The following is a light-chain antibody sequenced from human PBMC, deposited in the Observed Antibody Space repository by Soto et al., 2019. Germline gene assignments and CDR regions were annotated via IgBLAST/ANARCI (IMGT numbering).Light chain of an antibody. CDR1: QSVSRSY. CDR3: QQYGSSPYT. V-gene: IGKV3-20*01. J-gene: IGKJ2*01. Sequence: EIVLTQSPGTLSLSPGERATLSCRASQSVSRSYLAWYLQKPGQAPRLLIYGASSRATGIPDRFSGSGSGTDFTLTISRLEPEDFAVYYCQQYGSSPYTFGQGTELEIK. CDR2: GAS.